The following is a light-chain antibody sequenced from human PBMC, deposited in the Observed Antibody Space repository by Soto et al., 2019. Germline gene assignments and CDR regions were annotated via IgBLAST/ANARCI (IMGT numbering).Light chain of an antibody. CDR3: QQYNNWPIT. V-gene: IGKV3-15*01. CDR2: RAS. Sequence: EIVMTQSPATLSVSPGERATLSCRAGQSVSSNLAWYQQRPGQPPRLLIYRASTRATGIPARFSGSGSGTEFTLTIGSLQSEDFAVYYCQQYNNWPITFGQGTRLEIK. J-gene: IGKJ5*01. CDR1: QSVSSN.